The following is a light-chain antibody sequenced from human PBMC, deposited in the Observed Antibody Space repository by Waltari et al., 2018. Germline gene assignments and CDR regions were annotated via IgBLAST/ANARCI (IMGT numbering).Light chain of an antibody. CDR1: QRIDRW. CDR3: QQYHSDLLT. CDR2: DSS. Sequence: DIQMTQSPSSLSASVGDRVTMTCRASQRIDRWLAWYQQKPGQAPTVIIYDSSSLENGVPSRFSGSGFGTEFTLTINNLQPDDFATYYCQQYHSDLLTFGGGTRVEIK. V-gene: IGKV1-5*01. J-gene: IGKJ4*01.